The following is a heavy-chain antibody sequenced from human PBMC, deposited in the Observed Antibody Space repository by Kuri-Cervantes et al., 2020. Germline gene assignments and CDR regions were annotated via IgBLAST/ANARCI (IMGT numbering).Heavy chain of an antibody. Sequence: SVKVSCKASRYTFTYRYLHWVRQAPGQGLEWMGGIIPIFGRINYAQKFQGRVTITADESTNTVDMELTSLRSEDTALYYCARGGELGVDQGHYYYGMDVWGQGTTVTVS. CDR3: ARGGELGVDQGHYYYGMDV. J-gene: IGHJ6*02. CDR1: RYTFTYRY. CDR2: IIPIFGRI. D-gene: IGHD3-16*01. V-gene: IGHV1-69*13.